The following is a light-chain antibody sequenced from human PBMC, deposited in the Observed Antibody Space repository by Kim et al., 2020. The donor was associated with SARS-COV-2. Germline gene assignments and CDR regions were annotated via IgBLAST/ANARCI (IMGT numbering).Light chain of an antibody. CDR3: QSYDSSLRGSV. Sequence: QSVLTQPPSVSGAPGQRVTISCTGSSSNIGARYDVHWYQQLPGTAPKLLIYANTNRPSGVPDRFSASKSGTSASLAITGLQAEDEADYYRQSYDSSLRGSVFGGGTQLTVL. CDR1: SSNIGARYD. J-gene: IGLJ3*02. V-gene: IGLV1-40*01. CDR2: ANT.